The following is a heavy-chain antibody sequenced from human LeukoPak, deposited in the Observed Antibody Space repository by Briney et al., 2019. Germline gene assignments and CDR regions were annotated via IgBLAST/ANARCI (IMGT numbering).Heavy chain of an antibody. CDR1: RFTFSSYG. CDR3: AKDGRGSGYFPDY. Sequence: GGSLRLSCGVSRFTFSSYGMHWVRQAPGKGLEWVAYIRYDGSNRHYADSVKGRFTISRDNSKNTLYLQMNSLRPEDSAVHYCAKDGRGSGYFPDYWGQGTLVTVSS. J-gene: IGHJ4*02. CDR2: IRYDGSNR. D-gene: IGHD3-22*01. V-gene: IGHV3-30*02.